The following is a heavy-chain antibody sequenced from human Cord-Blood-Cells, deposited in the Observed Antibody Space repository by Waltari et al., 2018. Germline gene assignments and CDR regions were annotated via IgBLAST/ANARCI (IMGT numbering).Heavy chain of an antibody. J-gene: IGHJ3*02. D-gene: IGHD1-1*01. CDR3: ARFDTTGTTDAFDI. V-gene: IGHV4-34*01. Sequence: QVQLQQWGAGLLKPSETLSLTCAVYGGSFRGYYWSWLRQRPGKGLEWIGEINHSGSTNYNPSLKSRVTISVDSSKNQFSLKLSSVTAADTAVYYCARFDTTGTTDAFDIWGQGTMVTVSS. CDR2: INHSGST. CDR1: GGSFRGYY.